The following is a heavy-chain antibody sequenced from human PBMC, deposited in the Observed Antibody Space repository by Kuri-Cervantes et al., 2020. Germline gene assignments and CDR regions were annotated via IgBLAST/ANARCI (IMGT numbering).Heavy chain of an antibody. Sequence: GESLKISCAASGFTSSSYWMSWVRQAPGKGLEWVANIKQDGSEKYYVDSVKGRFTISRGNAKNSLYLQMNSLRAEDTAVYYCAREGYSSSWAYYYYYYGMDVWGQGTTVTVSS. V-gene: IGHV3-7*01. J-gene: IGHJ6*02. CDR2: IKQDGSEK. CDR3: AREGYSSSWAYYYYYYGMDV. CDR1: GFTSSSYW. D-gene: IGHD6-13*01.